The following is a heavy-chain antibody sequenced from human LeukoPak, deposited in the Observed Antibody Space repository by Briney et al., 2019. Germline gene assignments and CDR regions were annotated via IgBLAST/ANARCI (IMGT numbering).Heavy chain of an antibody. D-gene: IGHD5-24*01. CDR2: ISGSGGST. Sequence: GGSLRVSCAASGFTFSSYAMSWVRQAPGKGLEWVSAISGSGGSTYYADSVKGRFTISRDNSKSTLFLQMNSLRAEDTAVYYCAKDPRVGSRVATPCHWGQGTLVTVSS. J-gene: IGHJ4*02. CDR3: AKDPRVGSRVATPCH. CDR1: GFTFSSYA. V-gene: IGHV3-23*01.